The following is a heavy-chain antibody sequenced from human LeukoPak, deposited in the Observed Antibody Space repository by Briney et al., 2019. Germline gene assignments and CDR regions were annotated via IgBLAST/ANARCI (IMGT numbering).Heavy chain of an antibody. V-gene: IGHV4-30-2*01. J-gene: IGHJ4*02. Sequence: TLSLTCAVSGGSISSGGYSWSWIRQPPGKGLEWIGYIYHSGSTYYNPSLKSRVTISVDRSKNQFSLKLSSVTAADTAVYYCARDGSYYSGFDYWGQGTLVTVSS. CDR1: GGSISSGGYS. CDR2: IYHSGST. CDR3: ARDGSYYSGFDY. D-gene: IGHD1-26*01.